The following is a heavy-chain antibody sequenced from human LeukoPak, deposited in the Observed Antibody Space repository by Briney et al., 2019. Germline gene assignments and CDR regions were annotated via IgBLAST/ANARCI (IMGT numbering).Heavy chain of an antibody. CDR2: IYYSGST. J-gene: IGHJ5*02. V-gene: IGHV4-39*07. CDR3: ARGRITMVRGAPLWFDP. D-gene: IGHD3-10*01. CDR1: GGSISSSNYY. Sequence: SETLSLTCTVSGGSISSSNYYWGWIRQPPWKGLEWIGTIYYSGSTYYNPSLKSRVTISVDTSKNQFSLKLSSVTAADTAVYYCARGRITMVRGAPLWFDPWGQGTLVTVSS.